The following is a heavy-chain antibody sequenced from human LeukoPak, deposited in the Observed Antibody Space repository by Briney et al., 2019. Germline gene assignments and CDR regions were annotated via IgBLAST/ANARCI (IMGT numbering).Heavy chain of an antibody. CDR2: INHSGST. J-gene: IGHJ3*02. CDR3: ARLSQIVAFDI. V-gene: IGHV4-34*01. D-gene: IGHD6-6*01. CDR1: GGSFSGYY. Sequence: SETLSLTCAVYGGSFSGYYWSWIRQPPGKGLEWIGEINHSGSTNYNPSLKSRVTISADTSKNQFSLKLSSVTAADTAVYYCARLSQIVAFDIWGQGTMVTVSS.